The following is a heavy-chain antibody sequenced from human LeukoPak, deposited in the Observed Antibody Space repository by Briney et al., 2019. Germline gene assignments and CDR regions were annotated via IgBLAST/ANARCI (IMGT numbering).Heavy chain of an antibody. CDR3: AQVGDRHCSTTSCYGWFDP. V-gene: IGHV3-23*01. CDR2: ISGSGHST. J-gene: IGHJ5*02. D-gene: IGHD2-2*01. Sequence: GGSLRLSCAASGFTFSTYAMTWVRQAPGKGLEWVSAISGSGHSTYYSESVKGRFTISRDNSKNTLYLQMNSLRAEDTAVYYCAQVGDRHCSTTSCYGWFDPWGQGTLVTVSS. CDR1: GFTFSTYA.